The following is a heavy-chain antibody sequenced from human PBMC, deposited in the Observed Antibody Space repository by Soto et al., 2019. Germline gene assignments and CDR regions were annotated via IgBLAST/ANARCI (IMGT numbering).Heavy chain of an antibody. CDR1: GSSFSNFY. CDR3: ARGGIQLSYAFDY. J-gene: IGHJ4*02. D-gene: IGHD1-1*01. Sequence: QVQLQESGPRLVKPSETLSLTCSVSGSSFSNFYWSWIRQPAGKGLEWIGRIYTSGATSYNPSLKSRVTMSVDTSQTQMSLSVRSVTAADTAVYFSARGGIQLSYAFDYWGPGILVTVSS. CDR2: IYTSGAT. V-gene: IGHV4-4*07.